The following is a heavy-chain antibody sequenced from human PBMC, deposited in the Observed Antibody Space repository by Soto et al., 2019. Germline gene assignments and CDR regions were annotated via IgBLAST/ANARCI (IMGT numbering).Heavy chain of an antibody. Sequence: GASVKVSCKVSGYTLTELSMHWVRQAPGKGLEWMGGFDPEDGETIYAQKFQGRVTMTEDTSTGTAYMELSSLRSEDTAVYYCATDQAPPAYCGGDCYSGFDYWGQGTLVTVSS. CDR2: FDPEDGET. J-gene: IGHJ4*02. V-gene: IGHV1-24*01. CDR3: ATDQAPPAYCGGDCYSGFDY. CDR1: GYTLTELS. D-gene: IGHD2-21*02.